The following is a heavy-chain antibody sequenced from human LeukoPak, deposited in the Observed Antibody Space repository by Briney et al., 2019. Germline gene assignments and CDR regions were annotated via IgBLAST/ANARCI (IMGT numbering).Heavy chain of an antibody. J-gene: IGHJ5*02. V-gene: IGHV4-59*12. CDR1: GGSISSYY. Sequence: SETLSLTCTVSGGSISSYYWSWIRQPPGKGLEWIGYIYYSGSTNYNPSLKSRVTMSVDTSKNQFSLKLSSVTAADTAVYYCAREGIAAARSNWFDPWGQGTLVTVSS. CDR3: AREGIAAARSNWFDP. D-gene: IGHD6-13*01. CDR2: IYYSGST.